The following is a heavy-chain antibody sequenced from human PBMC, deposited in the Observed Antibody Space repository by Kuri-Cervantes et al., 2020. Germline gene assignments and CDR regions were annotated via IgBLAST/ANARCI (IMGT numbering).Heavy chain of an antibody. CDR2: ISAYNGNT. V-gene: IGHV1-18*01. CDR1: GYTFTSYG. CDR3: ARDHDSSGPGDY. J-gene: IGHJ4*02. D-gene: IGHD3-22*01. Sequence: ASVKVSCKASGYTFTSYGISWVRQAPGQGLEWMGWISAYNGNTNYAQKLQGRVTMTTDTSTSTVYMELSSLRSEDTAVYYCARDHDSSGPGDYWGQGTLVTVSS.